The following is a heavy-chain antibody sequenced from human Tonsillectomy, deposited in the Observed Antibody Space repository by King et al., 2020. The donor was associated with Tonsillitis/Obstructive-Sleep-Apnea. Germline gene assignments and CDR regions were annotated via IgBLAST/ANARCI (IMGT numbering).Heavy chain of an antibody. V-gene: IGHV3-49*04. D-gene: IGHD2-2*01. CDR2: IRSKAYGGTT. CDR3: TREGIPAATTVDFDY. CDR1: GFTFGDYA. Sequence: VQLVESGGGLVQPGRSLRLSCTASGFTFGDYAMSWVRQAPGKGLEWVGFIRSKAYGGTTEYAASVKGRFTISRDDSKSSAYLQMNSLKTEDTAVYYCTREGIPAATTVDFDYWGQGTLVTVSS. J-gene: IGHJ4*02.